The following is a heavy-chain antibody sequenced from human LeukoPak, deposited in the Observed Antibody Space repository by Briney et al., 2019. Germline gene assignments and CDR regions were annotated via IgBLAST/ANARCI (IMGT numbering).Heavy chain of an antibody. CDR1: GFTFSSYG. V-gene: IGHV3-30*18. D-gene: IGHD5-18*01. CDR3: AKEIQLWPSGGDY. CDR2: VSYDGSNK. J-gene: IGHJ4*02. Sequence: GGSLRLSCAASGFTFSSYGMHWVRQAPGKGLEWVAVVSYDGSNKYYADSVKGRFTISRNNSKNTLYLQMNSLRAVDTAVYYCAKEIQLWPSGGDYWGQGTLVTVSS.